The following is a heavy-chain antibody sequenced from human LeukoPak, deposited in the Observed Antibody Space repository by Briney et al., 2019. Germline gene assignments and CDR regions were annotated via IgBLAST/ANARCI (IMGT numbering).Heavy chain of an antibody. CDR2: IDTSESYT. Sequence: GGSLMISCKGSGYIFTSYWISWVRQVPGKGLEWMGRIDTSESYTKYSPSFQGHVTISADKSISTAYLQWSSLKASDTAMYYCARQPMEWNWFDPWGQGTLVTVSS. D-gene: IGHD3-3*01. CDR1: GYIFTSYW. V-gene: IGHV5-10-1*01. J-gene: IGHJ5*02. CDR3: ARQPMEWNWFDP.